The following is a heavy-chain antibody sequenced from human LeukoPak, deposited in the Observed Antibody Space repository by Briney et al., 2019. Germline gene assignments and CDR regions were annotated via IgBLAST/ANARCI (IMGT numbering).Heavy chain of an antibody. D-gene: IGHD2-15*01. CDR1: GGSITSSPYY. CDR2: IYYSGTT. CDR3: ARLSSVTYCSGGSCSRGGYDY. J-gene: IGHJ4*02. V-gene: IGHV4-39*01. Sequence: PSETLSLTCTVSGGSITSSPYYWGWIRQAPGKALGWIANIYYSGTTAYNPSLKSRVTISVDTPKNQFSLELTSVTAADTAVYYCARLSSVTYCSGGSCSRGGYDYWGQGTLVTVSS.